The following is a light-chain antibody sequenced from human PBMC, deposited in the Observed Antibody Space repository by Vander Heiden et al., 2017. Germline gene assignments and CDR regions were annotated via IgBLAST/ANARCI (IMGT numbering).Light chain of an antibody. CDR3: QQGYSTPYT. J-gene: IGKJ2*01. CDR1: QRIIIH. CDR2: GAS. Sequence: DIQMIKSPSSLSASVGDRVTITCRASQRIIIHLNWYQQKPGKAPELLIYGASSLQGGFPSRFSGSGSGTDFTLTISSLQPEDSATYYCQQGYSTPYTFGQGAKVEIK. V-gene: IGKV1-39*01.